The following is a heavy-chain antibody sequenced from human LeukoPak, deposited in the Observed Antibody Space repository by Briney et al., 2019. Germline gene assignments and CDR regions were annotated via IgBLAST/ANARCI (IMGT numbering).Heavy chain of an antibody. J-gene: IGHJ4*02. CDR3: ASDPYSSGNDY. CDR2: INHSGST. V-gene: IGHV4-34*01. D-gene: IGHD6-19*01. CDR1: GGSFSGYY. Sequence: SETLSLTXAVYGGSFSGYYWSWIRQPPGKGLEWIGEINHSGSTNYNPSLKSRVTISVDTSKNQFSLKLSSVTAADTAVYYCASDPYSSGNDYWGQGTLVTVSS.